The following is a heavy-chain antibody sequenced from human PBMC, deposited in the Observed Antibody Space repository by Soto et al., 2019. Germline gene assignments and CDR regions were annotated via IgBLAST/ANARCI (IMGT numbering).Heavy chain of an antibody. D-gene: IGHD6-6*01. CDR1: GGSFSDYF. CDR2: INHSGST. J-gene: IGHJ6*02. V-gene: IGHV4-34*01. Sequence: SETLSLTCAVYGGSFSDYFWTWIRQPPGKGLEWIGEINHSGSTNFNPSLKSRVAISADTSRNQFSLRVTSVTAADTAVYYCAGREFASSSFHYYHYAVDVWGQGTTVTVS. CDR3: AGREFASSSFHYYHYAVDV.